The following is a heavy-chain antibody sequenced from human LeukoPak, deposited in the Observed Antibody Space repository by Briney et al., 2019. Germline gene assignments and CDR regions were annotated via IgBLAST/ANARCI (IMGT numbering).Heavy chain of an antibody. CDR1: GFTFSSYG. CDR3: LKDMDNNGWG. J-gene: IGHJ4*02. Sequence: GGSLRLSCAASGFTFSSYGMHWVRQAPSKGLEWVAVISYDGSNKYYADSVKGRFTISRDNSKKSLYLQMNSLRPEDTALYYCLKDMDNNGWGWGQGTLVTVSA. CDR2: ISYDGSNK. V-gene: IGHV3-30*18. D-gene: IGHD3-22*01.